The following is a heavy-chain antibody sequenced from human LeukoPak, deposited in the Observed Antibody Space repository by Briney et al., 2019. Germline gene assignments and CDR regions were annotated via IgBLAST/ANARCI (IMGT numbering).Heavy chain of an antibody. CDR3: ARSSSGSYYRFDY. J-gene: IGHJ4*02. Sequence: PSETLSLTCTVSGYSISSGYYWGWIRQPPGKGLEWIGSIYYSGSTYYNPSLKSRVTISVDTSKNQFSLKLSSVTAADTAVYYCARSSSGSYYRFDYWGQGTLVTVSS. V-gene: IGHV4-38-2*02. D-gene: IGHD3-10*01. CDR2: IYYSGST. CDR1: GYSISSGYY.